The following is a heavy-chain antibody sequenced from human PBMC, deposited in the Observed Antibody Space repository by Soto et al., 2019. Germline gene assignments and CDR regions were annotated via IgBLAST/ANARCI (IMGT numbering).Heavy chain of an antibody. CDR3: ARGTRHGGFDY. D-gene: IGHD4-17*01. Sequence: QVQPVQSGAEVKRPGASVKVSCKPSGYTFTANYIHWLRQVPGQGLEWMGWINPNIGDTRYAQMFQGRVTMTRDTSITTAYMELSSLKPDDTAVYYCARGTRHGGFDYWGQGTLVTVSS. CDR1: GYTFTANY. CDR2: INPNIGDT. V-gene: IGHV1-2*02. J-gene: IGHJ4*02.